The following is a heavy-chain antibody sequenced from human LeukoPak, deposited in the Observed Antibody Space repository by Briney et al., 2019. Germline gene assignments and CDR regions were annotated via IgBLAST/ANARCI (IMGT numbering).Heavy chain of an antibody. D-gene: IGHD1-7*01. CDR2: LNPNSGVT. CDR1: GYTLNRYY. CDR3: AREDNWNYDY. V-gene: IGHV1-2*02. Sequence: GASVKASCKASGYTLNRYYMHWVRQAPGHGLEWMGWLNPNSGVTKYAQKFQGRVTMTRDTSISTAYMELSSLRSDDTAVYYCAREDNWNYDYWGQGTLVTVSS. J-gene: IGHJ4*02.